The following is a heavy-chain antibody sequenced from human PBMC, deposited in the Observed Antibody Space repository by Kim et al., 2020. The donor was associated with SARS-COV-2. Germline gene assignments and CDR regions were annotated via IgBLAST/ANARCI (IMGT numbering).Heavy chain of an antibody. Sequence: ASVKVSCKVSGYTLTELSMHWVRQAPGKGLEWMGGFDPEDGETIYAQKFQGRVTMTEDTSTDTAYMELSSLRSEDTAVYYCATVKNVWGSGPYDYWGQGTLVTVSS. CDR2: FDPEDGET. CDR3: ATVKNVWGSGPYDY. V-gene: IGHV1-24*01. J-gene: IGHJ4*02. CDR1: GYTLTELS. D-gene: IGHD7-27*01.